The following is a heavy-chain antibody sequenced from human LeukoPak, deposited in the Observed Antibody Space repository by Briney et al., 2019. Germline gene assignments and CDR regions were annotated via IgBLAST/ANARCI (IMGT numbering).Heavy chain of an antibody. V-gene: IGHV4-4*07. J-gene: IGHJ6*02. CDR1: GGSISSYY. CDR3: ARTDYYYGMDV. CDR2: IYTSGST. Sequence: SETLSVTCTVCGGSISSYYWSWIRQPAGKGLEWIGRIYTSGSTNYNPSLKSRVTMSVDTSKNQFSLKLSSVTAADTAVYYCARTDYYYGMDVWGQGTTVTVSS.